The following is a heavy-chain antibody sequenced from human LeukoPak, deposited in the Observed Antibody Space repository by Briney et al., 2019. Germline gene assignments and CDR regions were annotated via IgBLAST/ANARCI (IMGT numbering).Heavy chain of an antibody. CDR1: GGSISSYY. CDR2: IDYTGTT. V-gene: IGHV4-39*07. D-gene: IGHD5-18*01. J-gene: IGHJ4*02. CDR3: VKFKRRPRTYSYDYEF. Sequence: SETLSLTCTVSGGSISSYYWSWIRQTPGKGLAWIASIDYTGTTYYNPSFKSRVSISMDTSKNQFSLKLTSVTAADTAVFYCVKFKRRPRTYSYDYEFWGQGTLVTVSP.